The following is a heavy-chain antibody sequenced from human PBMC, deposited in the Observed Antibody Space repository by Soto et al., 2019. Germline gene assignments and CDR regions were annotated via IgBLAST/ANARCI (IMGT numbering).Heavy chain of an antibody. D-gene: IGHD6-6*01. J-gene: IGHJ4*02. CDR1: GFTFSSYS. Sequence: GGSLRLSCAASGFTFSSYSMNWVRQAPGKGLEWVSSISSSSSYIYYADSVKGRFTISRDNAKNSLYLQMNSLRAEDTAVYYSASPTYSSSSVPDYWGQGTLVTVSS. CDR2: ISSSSSYI. V-gene: IGHV3-21*01. CDR3: ASPTYSSSSVPDY.